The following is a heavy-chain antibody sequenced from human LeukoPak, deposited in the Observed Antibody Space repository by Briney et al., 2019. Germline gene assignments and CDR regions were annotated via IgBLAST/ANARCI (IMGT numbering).Heavy chain of an antibody. V-gene: IGHV3-74*01. Sequence: GGSLRLSCVVSGFTFSMYAMTWVRRAPGKGLEWVSRISDDGSTTIYADSVKGRFTISRDNAKNTLYLQMNSLRPEDTAVYYCARDYGDYRRAFDIWGLGTMVTVSS. CDR1: GFTFSMYA. CDR2: ISDDGSTT. D-gene: IGHD4-17*01. CDR3: ARDYGDYRRAFDI. J-gene: IGHJ3*02.